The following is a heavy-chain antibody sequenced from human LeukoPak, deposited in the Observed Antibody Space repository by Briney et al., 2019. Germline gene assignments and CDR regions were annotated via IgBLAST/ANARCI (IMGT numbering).Heavy chain of an antibody. CDR2: INPNSGET. Sequence: ASVKVSCKASGNTFTGAYINWVRQAPGQGLEWMGWINPNSGETKFAQKFQGRVTMTRDTSSSTAYMDLGGLTSDDTAVYYCARVLFSSGYDCWGQGSLVTVSS. CDR3: ARVLFSSGYDC. J-gene: IGHJ4*02. CDR1: GNTFTGAY. V-gene: IGHV1-2*02. D-gene: IGHD5-18*01.